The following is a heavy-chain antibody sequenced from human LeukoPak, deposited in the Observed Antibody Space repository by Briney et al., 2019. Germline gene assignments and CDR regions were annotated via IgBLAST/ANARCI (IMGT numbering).Heavy chain of an antibody. Sequence: SETLSLTCSVSGGSVSSGSYYWHWIRQPPGKGLEWIWYIHYRGSTRYNPSLKSRLTISVDTSKNQFSLELSSVTAADTAVYYCARDPIGRNGYNFDYWGQGTLVTVAS. CDR1: GGSVSSGSYY. J-gene: IGHJ4*02. D-gene: IGHD5-24*01. CDR3: ARDPIGRNGYNFDY. CDR2: IHYRGST. V-gene: IGHV4-61*01.